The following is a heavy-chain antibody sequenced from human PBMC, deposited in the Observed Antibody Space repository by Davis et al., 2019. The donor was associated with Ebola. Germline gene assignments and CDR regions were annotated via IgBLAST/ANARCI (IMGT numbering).Heavy chain of an antibody. V-gene: IGHV3-30*18. CDR2: ITGYGNDE. Sequence: GESLKISCVASGFTFSSYVMRWVRQAPGKGLEWVASITGYGNDEYCADSVKGRFTISRDNSKSTLYLQMNGLRGEDTAVYYCAKDLTGGWTLDYWGLGTLVTVSS. CDR3: AKDLTGGWTLDY. D-gene: IGHD6-19*01. J-gene: IGHJ4*02. CDR1: GFTFSSYV.